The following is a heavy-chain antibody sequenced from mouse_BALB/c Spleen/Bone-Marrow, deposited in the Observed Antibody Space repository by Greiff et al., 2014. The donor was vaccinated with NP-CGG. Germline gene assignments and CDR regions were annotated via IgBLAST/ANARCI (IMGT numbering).Heavy chain of an antibody. CDR3: ARQDYYGSSPHWYFDV. CDR2: ISSGGSYT. D-gene: IGHD1-1*01. CDR1: GFTFSSYA. Sequence: EVQLVESGGGLVKPGGPLKLSCAASGFTFSSYAMSWVRQTPEKRLEWVATISSGGSYTYYADSVKGRFTISRDTAKNTLYLQMSSLRSEDTAMYYCARQDYYGSSPHWYFDVWGAGTTVTVSS. V-gene: IGHV5-9-3*01. J-gene: IGHJ1*01.